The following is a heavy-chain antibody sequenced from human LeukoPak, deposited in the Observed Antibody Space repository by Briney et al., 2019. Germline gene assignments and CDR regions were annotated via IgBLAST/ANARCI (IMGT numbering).Heavy chain of an antibody. Sequence: ASVKVSCKASGYTFPNYDINWVRQATGQGPEWMGWMNFNSGNTGYAQKFQGRVTMTRNTAISTIYMELSSLKSEDTAIYYCAKVGLGNTAIHIWGQGTMVTVSS. D-gene: IGHD3/OR15-3a*01. V-gene: IGHV1-8*01. CDR1: GYTFPNYD. CDR2: MNFNSGNT. J-gene: IGHJ3*02. CDR3: AKVGLGNTAIHI.